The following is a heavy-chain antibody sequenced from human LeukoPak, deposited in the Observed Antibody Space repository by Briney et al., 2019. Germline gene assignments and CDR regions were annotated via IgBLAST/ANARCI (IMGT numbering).Heavy chain of an antibody. Sequence: GGSLRLSCAASGFTFSSYAMSWVRQAPGKGLEWVSAISGSGGSTYYADSVKGRFTISRGNSKNTLYLQMNSLRAEDTAVYYCAKDFFAAVPRNYDFWSGYPIEAAFDIWGQGTMVTVSS. CDR1: GFTFSSYA. D-gene: IGHD3-3*01. CDR2: ISGSGGST. CDR3: AKDFFAAVPRNYDFWSGYPIEAAFDI. V-gene: IGHV3-23*01. J-gene: IGHJ3*02.